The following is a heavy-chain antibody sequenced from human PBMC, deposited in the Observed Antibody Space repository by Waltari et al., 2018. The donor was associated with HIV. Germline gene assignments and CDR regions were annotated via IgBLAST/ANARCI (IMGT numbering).Heavy chain of an antibody. CDR3: VKDSGRAADVFDL. V-gene: IGHV3-23*01. CDR2: ISGGGET. CDR1: GFIFTDFA. D-gene: IGHD3-10*01. Sequence: QLLESGGGLVEPGGSLRLSCAASGFIFTDFAMDWVRQAPGKGLGWVPCISGGGETFYADSVKGRFTISRDNSKNTLYLQMNSLRADDAAVYYCVKDSGRAADVFDLWGQGTMVTVSS. J-gene: IGHJ3*01.